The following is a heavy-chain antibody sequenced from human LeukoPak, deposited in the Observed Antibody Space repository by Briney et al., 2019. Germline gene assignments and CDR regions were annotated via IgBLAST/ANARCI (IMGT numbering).Heavy chain of an antibody. CDR2: ISYEGSNK. V-gene: IGHV3-30*18. D-gene: IGHD6-6*01. J-gene: IGHJ4*02. CDR1: GFTFSSYG. Sequence: GGSLRLSCAASGFTFSSYGIHWVRQAPGKGLEWVAVISYEGSNKYYADSVTGRFTISRDNSKNTLYLQMNSLRAEDTAVYYCAKGERQLADPHFDYWGQGTLVTVSS. CDR3: AKGERQLADPHFDY.